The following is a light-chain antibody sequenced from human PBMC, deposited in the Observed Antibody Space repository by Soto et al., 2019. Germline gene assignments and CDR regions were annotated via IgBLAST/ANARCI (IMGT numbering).Light chain of an antibody. CDR2: DAS. CDR1: QSVSSY. J-gene: IGKJ5*01. Sequence: EIVLTQSPATLSLSPGERATLSCRASQSVSSYLAWYQQKPGQAHRLLIYDASNRATGIPARFSGSGSGTDFTPTISILEHEDFAVYCCQQRSNWPDITFGQGTRLEIK. CDR3: QQRSNWPDIT. V-gene: IGKV3-11*01.